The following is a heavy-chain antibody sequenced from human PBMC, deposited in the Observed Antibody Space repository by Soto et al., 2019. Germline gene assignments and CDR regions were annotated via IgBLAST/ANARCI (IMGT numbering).Heavy chain of an antibody. D-gene: IGHD3-22*01. CDR2: IYYSGST. Sequence: PSETLSLTCTVSGGSISSYYWSWIRQPPGKGLEWIGYIYYSGSTNYNPSLKSRVTISVDTSKHQFSLKLSSVTAADTAVYYCARNCSYYDSSGYYYYYGMDVWSQGTTVTVSS. CDR3: ARNCSYYDSSGYYYYYGMDV. V-gene: IGHV4-59*01. CDR1: GGSISSYY. J-gene: IGHJ6*02.